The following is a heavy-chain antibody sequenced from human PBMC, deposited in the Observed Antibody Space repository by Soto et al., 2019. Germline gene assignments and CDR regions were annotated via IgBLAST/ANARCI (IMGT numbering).Heavy chain of an antibody. Sequence: QLVETGGGLIQPGTSLTLSCAASGFSVSRNYMTWVRQAPGKGLEWVSFVYSGGATFYADSVKGQFILSSNDSPNTKYLQMNNLSAEDTAVYYCARVPGRLWGRGTPVTVPS. CDR3: ARVPGRL. CDR1: GFSVSRNY. J-gene: IGHJ4*02. D-gene: IGHD3-10*01. CDR2: VYSGGAT. V-gene: IGHV3-53*02.